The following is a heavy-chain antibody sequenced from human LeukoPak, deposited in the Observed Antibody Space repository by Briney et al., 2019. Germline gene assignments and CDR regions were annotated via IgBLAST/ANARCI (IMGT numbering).Heavy chain of an antibody. Sequence: PSETLSLTCAVYGGSFSGYYWSWVRQAPGKGLEWVSVIYSGGSTYYADSVKGRFTISRDNSKNTLYLQMNSLRAEDTALYFCAKSGYNRFDYWGQGTLVTVSS. CDR2: IYSGGST. V-gene: IGHV3-53*01. CDR3: AKSGYNRFDY. J-gene: IGHJ4*02. D-gene: IGHD5-24*01. CDR1: GGSFSGYY.